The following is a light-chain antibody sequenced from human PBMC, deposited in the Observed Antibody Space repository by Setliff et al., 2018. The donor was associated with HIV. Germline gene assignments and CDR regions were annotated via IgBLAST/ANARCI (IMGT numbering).Light chain of an antibody. CDR2: DVT. J-gene: IGLJ1*01. CDR1: SSDVGGYDF. Sequence: QSVLTQPASVSGSPGQSITISCIGTSSDVGGYDFVSWYQQRPGKAPKLIIFDVTERPSGVSPRFSGSKSGNTASLTISGLQTEDEGDYFCASYRRPTTYVFGMGTKVTVL. V-gene: IGLV2-14*03. CDR3: ASYRRPTTYV.